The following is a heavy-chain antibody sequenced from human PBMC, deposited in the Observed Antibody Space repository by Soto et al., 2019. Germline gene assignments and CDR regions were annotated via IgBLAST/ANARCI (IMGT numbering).Heavy chain of an antibody. D-gene: IGHD2-15*01. CDR1: GGSISSSSYY. V-gene: IGHV4-39*01. CDR2: IYYSGST. Sequence: QLQLQESGPGLVKPSETLSLTCTVSGGSISSSSYYWGWIRQPPGKGLEWIGSIYYSGSTYYNPCLTSRVSRSVDTSKNQCSRKLSSVTAADTAVYYCARLSIPSDIVVVVAATGGDYWGQGTLVTVSS. J-gene: IGHJ4*02. CDR3: ARLSIPSDIVVVVAATGGDY.